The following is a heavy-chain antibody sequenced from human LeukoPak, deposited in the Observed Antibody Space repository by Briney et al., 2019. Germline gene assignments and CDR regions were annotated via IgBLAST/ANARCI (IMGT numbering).Heavy chain of an antibody. CDR1: GFTFSSYN. Sequence: PGGPLRLSCAASGFTFSSYNMNWVRQAPGKGLEWVSSISSSSSYIYYADSVKGRFTISRDNAKNTLYLQMNSLRAEDTVVYYCARVEVVITYYFMDVWGKGTTVTISS. V-gene: IGHV3-21*04. D-gene: IGHD3-3*01. CDR2: ISSSSSYI. CDR3: ARVEVVITYYFMDV. J-gene: IGHJ6*03.